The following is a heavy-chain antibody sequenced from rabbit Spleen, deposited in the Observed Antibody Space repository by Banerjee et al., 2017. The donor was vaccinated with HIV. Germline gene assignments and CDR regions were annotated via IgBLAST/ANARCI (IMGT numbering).Heavy chain of an antibody. CDR1: GFTISSSYW. J-gene: IGHJ4*01. D-gene: IGHD6-1*01. CDR3: ARGANVYGFAL. V-gene: IGHV1S45*01. Sequence: QEQLEESGGDLVKPGASLTLTCTASGFTISSSYWICWVRQAPGKGLEWIACIYVGSGGGTKYASWVNGRFSISRENTQNTVSLQLNSLTAADTATYFCARGANVYGFALWGPGTLVTVS. CDR2: IYVGSGGGT.